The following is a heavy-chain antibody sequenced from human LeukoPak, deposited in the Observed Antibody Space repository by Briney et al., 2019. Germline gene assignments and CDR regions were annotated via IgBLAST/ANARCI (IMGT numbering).Heavy chain of an antibody. CDR2: IYSGGST. J-gene: IGHJ6*03. Sequence: PGGSLRLSCAASGFTVSTKYMTWVRQAPGKGLEWVSVIYSGGSTYYADSVKGRFTISRDNSNNTVYLQMNNLRPEDTAVFYCARGQGYESYYYMDVWGKGTTVSVSS. CDR3: ARGQGYESYYYMDV. D-gene: IGHD2-2*01. V-gene: IGHV3-66*01. CDR1: GFTVSTKY.